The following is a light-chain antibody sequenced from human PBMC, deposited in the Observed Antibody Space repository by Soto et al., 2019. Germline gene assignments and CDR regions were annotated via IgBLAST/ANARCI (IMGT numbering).Light chain of an antibody. V-gene: IGKV1-39*01. Sequence: DIQMTQSSSSLSASVGDRLTITCRPSQSISSYLNWYQQKPGKAPKLLIYAASSLQSGVPSRFSGSGSGTDFTLTISSLQPEDFATYYCQQSYSTPPITFGQGTRLEI. CDR3: QQSYSTPPIT. J-gene: IGKJ5*01. CDR1: QSISSY. CDR2: AAS.